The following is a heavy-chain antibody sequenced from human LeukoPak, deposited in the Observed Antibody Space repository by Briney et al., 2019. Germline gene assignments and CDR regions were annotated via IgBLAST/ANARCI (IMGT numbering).Heavy chain of an antibody. CDR2: ISYDGSYK. Sequence: GGPLRLSCAASGFTFSSYGLHWVRQAPGKGLEWVAVISYDGSYKYYADSVKGRFTISRDNSKNTLYLQMNSLRSEDTAVYYCAKVGDYGDYALDYWGQGTLVTVSS. CDR3: AKVGDYGDYALDY. D-gene: IGHD4-17*01. CDR1: GFTFSSYG. V-gene: IGHV3-30*18. J-gene: IGHJ4*02.